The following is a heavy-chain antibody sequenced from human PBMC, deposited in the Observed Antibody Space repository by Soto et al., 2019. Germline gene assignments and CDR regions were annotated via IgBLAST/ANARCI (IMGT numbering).Heavy chain of an antibody. J-gene: IGHJ4*02. D-gene: IGHD5-12*01. V-gene: IGHV1-69*13. CDR2: IIPIFGTA. CDR3: ARETRVRDGYNDDY. Sequence: ASVKVSCKASGGTFSSYAISWVRQAPGQGLEWMGGIIPIFGTANYAQKFQGRVTITADESTSTAYMELSSLRSEDTAVYYCARETRVRDGYNDDYWGQGTLVTVSS. CDR1: GGTFSSYA.